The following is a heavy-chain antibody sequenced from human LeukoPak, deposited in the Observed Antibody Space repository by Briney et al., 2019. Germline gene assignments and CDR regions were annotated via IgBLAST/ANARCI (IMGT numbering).Heavy chain of an antibody. CDR2: IIPIFGTA. J-gene: IGHJ6*03. D-gene: IGHD6-13*01. V-gene: IGHV1-69*05. Sequence: GSSVKVSCKASGGTFSSYAISWVRQAPGQGLEWMGGIIPIFGTANYAQKFQGRVTITTDESTSTAYMELSSLRSEDTAVYYCAKGSPITAIAAAGTGPVGVKLNYYYYYYMDVWGKGTTVTVSS. CDR1: GGTFSSYA. CDR3: AKGSPITAIAAAGTGPVGVKLNYYYYYYMDV.